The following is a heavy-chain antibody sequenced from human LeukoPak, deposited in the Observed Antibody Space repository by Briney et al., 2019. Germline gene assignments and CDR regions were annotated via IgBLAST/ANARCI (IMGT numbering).Heavy chain of an antibody. CDR2: IKQDGSEK. CDR3: ARVQREYYYDSSGIMGN. D-gene: IGHD3-22*01. Sequence: GGSLRLSCAASGFTFSSYWMSWVRQAPGKGLEWVANIKQDGSEKYYADSVKGRFTISRDNSKNTLYLQMNSLRVEDTAVYYCARVQREYYYDSSGIMGNWGQGTLVTVSS. V-gene: IGHV3-7*01. CDR1: GFTFSSYW. J-gene: IGHJ4*02.